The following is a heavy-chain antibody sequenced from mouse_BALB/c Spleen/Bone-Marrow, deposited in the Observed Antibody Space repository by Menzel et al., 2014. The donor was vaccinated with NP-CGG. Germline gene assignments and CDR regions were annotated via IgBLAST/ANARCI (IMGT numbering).Heavy chain of an antibody. CDR1: GLTFSDYY. J-gene: IGHJ4*01. D-gene: IGHD1-2*01. CDR3: ARVLRPHYYAMDY. CDR2: ISDGGSYT. Sequence: EVMLVESGGGLVKPGGSLKLSCAASGLTFSDYYMYWVRQTPEKRLEWVATISDGGSYTYYPDSVKGRFTISRDNAKNNLYLQMSSLKSEDTAMYYCARVLRPHYYAMDYWGQGTSVTVSS. V-gene: IGHV5-4*02.